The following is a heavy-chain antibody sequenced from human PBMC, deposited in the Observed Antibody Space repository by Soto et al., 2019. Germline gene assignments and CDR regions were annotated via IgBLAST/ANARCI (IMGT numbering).Heavy chain of an antibody. CDR3: ARGGTRSADLPTY. Sequence: VRLQESGPGLVEPSETLSLTCSVSGDSINNYYWSWIRQPAGKGLEWIGRIYSSGSANYNPPIKTRGTMSVATSKNQVFLRVTSVTAADTAVYFCARGGTRSADLPTYWGQGIQVIVSS. CDR1: GDSINNYY. V-gene: IGHV4-4*07. J-gene: IGHJ4*02. D-gene: IGHD1-1*01. CDR2: IYSSGSA.